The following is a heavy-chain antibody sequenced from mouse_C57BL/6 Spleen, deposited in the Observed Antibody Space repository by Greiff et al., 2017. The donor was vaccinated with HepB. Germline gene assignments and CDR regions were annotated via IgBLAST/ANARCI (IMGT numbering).Heavy chain of an antibody. D-gene: IGHD2-2*01. V-gene: IGHV1-12*01. CDR1: GYTFTSYN. J-gene: IGHJ1*03. CDR2: IYPGNGDT. CDR3: SRLYGYDGYFDV. Sequence: LQQSGAELVRPGASVKMSCKASGYTFTSYNMHWVKQTPRKGLEWIGAIYPGNGDTSYNQKFKGKATMTVDKSSSTAYMQLSSLTSEDSAVYFCSRLYGYDGYFDVWGTGTTVTVSS.